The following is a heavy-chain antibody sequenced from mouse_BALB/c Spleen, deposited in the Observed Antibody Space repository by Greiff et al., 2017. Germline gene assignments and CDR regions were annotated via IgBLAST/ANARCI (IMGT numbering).Heavy chain of an antibody. CDR2: IDPENGNT. Sequence: VQLKESGAELVRPGALVKLSCKASGFNIKDYYMHWVKQRPEQGLEWIGWIDPENGNTIYDPKFQGKASITADTSSNTAYLQLSSLTSEDTAVYYCARDYGNYEAYWGQGTLVTVSA. D-gene: IGHD2-1*01. J-gene: IGHJ3*01. CDR3: ARDYGNYEAY. V-gene: IGHV14-1*02. CDR1: GFNIKDYY.